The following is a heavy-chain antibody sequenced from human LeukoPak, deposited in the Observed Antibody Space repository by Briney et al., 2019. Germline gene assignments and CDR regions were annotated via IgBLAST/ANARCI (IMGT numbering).Heavy chain of an antibody. Sequence: SGPTLVKPTQTLTLTCTFSGFSLSTSGVGVGWIRQPPGKALEWLALIYWNDDKRYSPSLESRLTITKDTSKNQVVLTMTNMDPVDTATYYCAHRLFRVATISRAYYFDYWGQGTLVTVSS. CDR3: AHRLFRVATISRAYYFDY. V-gene: IGHV2-5*01. D-gene: IGHD5-12*01. CDR1: GFSLSTSGVG. CDR2: IYWNDDK. J-gene: IGHJ4*02.